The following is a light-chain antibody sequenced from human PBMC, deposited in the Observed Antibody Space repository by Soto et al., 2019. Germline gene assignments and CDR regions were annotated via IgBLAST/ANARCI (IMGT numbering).Light chain of an antibody. J-gene: IGLJ2*01. CDR3: SAYTSAATL. V-gene: IGLV2-14*03. CDR2: NVY. Sequence: QSALTQPASVSGFPGQSINISCTGSRSDIGVHSFVSWYQRHPTMVPKLIIYNVYRRPSGVSGRFSASKAGNTASLTISGLQADDEANYYCSAYTSAATLFGGGTKLTVL. CDR1: RSDIGVHSF.